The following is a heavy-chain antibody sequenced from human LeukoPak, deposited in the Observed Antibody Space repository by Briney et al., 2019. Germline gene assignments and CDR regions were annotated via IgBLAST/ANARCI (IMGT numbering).Heavy chain of an antibody. CDR3: ARETEWGYFDY. J-gene: IGHJ4*02. V-gene: IGHV3-48*03. CDR1: GFTFSSYE. Sequence: GGSLRLSCAASGFTFSSYEMNWVRQAPGKGLEWVSYISSSGSTIYYADSVKGRFTISRDNAKNSLYLQMNSLRAEDTAVYYCARETEWGYFDYWGQGTLVTVSS. CDR2: ISSSGSTI. D-gene: IGHD2-8*01.